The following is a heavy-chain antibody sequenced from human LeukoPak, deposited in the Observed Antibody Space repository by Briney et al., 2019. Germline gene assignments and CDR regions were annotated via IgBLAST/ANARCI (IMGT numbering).Heavy chain of an antibody. Sequence: PGRSLRLSCAASGFTFSSYGMHWVRQAPGKGLEWVAVIWYGGSNKYYADSVKGRFTISRDNSKNTLYLQMNSLRAEDTAVYYCARGEAAGTSYYFDYWGQGTLVTVSS. CDR2: IWYGGSNK. J-gene: IGHJ4*02. CDR3: ARGEAAGTSYYFDY. V-gene: IGHV3-33*08. D-gene: IGHD6-13*01. CDR1: GFTFSSYG.